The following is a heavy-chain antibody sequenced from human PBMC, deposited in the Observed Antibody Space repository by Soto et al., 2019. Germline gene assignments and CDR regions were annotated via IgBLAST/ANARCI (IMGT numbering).Heavy chain of an antibody. CDR3: ARGGIVLMVYAIQSPYFFDY. CDR2: IIPIFGTA. V-gene: IGHV1-69*01. CDR1: GGTFSSYA. J-gene: IGHJ4*02. D-gene: IGHD2-8*01. Sequence: QVQLVQSGAEVKKPGSSVKVSCKASGGTFSSYAISWVRQAPGQGLEWMGGIIPIFGTANYAQKFQGRVTITADESTSTAYMELSSLRSEDTAVYYCARGGIVLMVYAIQSPYFFDYWGQGTLVTVSS.